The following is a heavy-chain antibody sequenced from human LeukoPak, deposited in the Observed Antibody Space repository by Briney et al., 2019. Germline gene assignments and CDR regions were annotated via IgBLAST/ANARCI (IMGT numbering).Heavy chain of an antibody. Sequence: PSETLSLTCTVSGASFSSYYWTWIRQSAAKGLEWIGRLNTRGNTNYNPSLDSRVSMSVDTPKSQFSLRLSSVTAADTAVYYCARGAPHYYFDSSGYYFDSWGQGILVTVSS. J-gene: IGHJ4*02. V-gene: IGHV4-4*07. CDR3: ARGAPHYYFDSSGYYFDS. D-gene: IGHD3-22*01. CDR1: GASFSSYY. CDR2: LNTRGNT.